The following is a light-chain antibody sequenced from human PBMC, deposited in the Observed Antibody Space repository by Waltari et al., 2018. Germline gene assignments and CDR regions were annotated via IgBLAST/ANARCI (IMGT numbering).Light chain of an antibody. CDR3: NTRDISGDHLV. Sequence: SSEMTQEPAVSVALGQTVRIPCQGGGLRTFYANWYQQKPGQAPLLVIYDEDNRPSGIPDRFSGSRSGNTAFLTISGAQAEDEADYYCNTRDISGDHLVFGSGTKVTVL. V-gene: IGLV3-19*01. CDR1: GLRTFY. J-gene: IGLJ1*01. CDR2: DED.